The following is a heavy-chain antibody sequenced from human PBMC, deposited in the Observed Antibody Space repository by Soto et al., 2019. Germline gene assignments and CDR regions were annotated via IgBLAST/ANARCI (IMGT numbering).Heavy chain of an antibody. CDR2: ISYDGSNK. J-gene: IGHJ4*02. Sequence: PGGSLRLSCAASGFTFSSYAMHWVRQAPGKGLEWVAVISYDGSNKYYADSVKGRFTISRDNSKNTLYLQMNSLRAEDTAVYYCARDRYYYDSSPLGYWGQGTLVTVSS. CDR1: GFTFSSYA. D-gene: IGHD3-22*01. V-gene: IGHV3-30-3*01. CDR3: ARDRYYYDSSPLGY.